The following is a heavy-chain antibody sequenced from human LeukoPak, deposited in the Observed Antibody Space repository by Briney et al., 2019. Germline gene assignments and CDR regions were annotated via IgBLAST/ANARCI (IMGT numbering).Heavy chain of an antibody. CDR2: ISSSSSYI. V-gene: IGHV3-21*01. CDR1: GFTFSSYS. Sequence: PGGSLRLSCAASGFTFSSYSMNWVRQAPGKGLEWVSSISSSSSYIYYADSVKGRSTISRDNAKNSLYLQMNSLRAEDTAVYYCASFSSGLPKYYFDYWGQGTLVTVSS. J-gene: IGHJ4*02. CDR3: ASFSSGLPKYYFDY. D-gene: IGHD6-19*01.